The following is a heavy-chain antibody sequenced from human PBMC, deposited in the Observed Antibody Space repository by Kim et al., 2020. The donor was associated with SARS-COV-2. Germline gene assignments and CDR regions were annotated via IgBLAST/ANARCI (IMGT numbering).Heavy chain of an antibody. V-gene: IGHV3-23*01. CDR3: AKDGRYSSSWYDEYSDAFDI. CDR2: ISGSGGST. D-gene: IGHD6-13*01. J-gene: IGHJ3*02. Sequence: GGSLRLSCAASGFTFSSYAMSWVRQAPGKGLEWVSAISGSGGSTYYADSVKGRFTISRDNSKNTLYLQMNSLRAEDTAVYYCAKDGRYSSSWYDEYSDAFDIWGQGTMVTVSS. CDR1: GFTFSSYA.